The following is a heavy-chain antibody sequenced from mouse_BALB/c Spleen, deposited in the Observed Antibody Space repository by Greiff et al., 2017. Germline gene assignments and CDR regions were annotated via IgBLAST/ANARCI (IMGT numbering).Heavy chain of an antibody. D-gene: IGHD2-14*01. V-gene: IGHV7-3*02. CDR3: ARDSRYDWFAY. CDR2: IRNKANGYTT. Sequence: DVKLVESGGGLVQPGGSLRLSCATSGFTFTDYYMSWVRQPPGKALEWLGFIRNKANGYTTEYSASVKGRFTISRDNSQSILYLQMNTLRAEDSATYYCARDSRYDWFAYWGQGTLVTVSA. CDR1: GFTFTDYY. J-gene: IGHJ3*01.